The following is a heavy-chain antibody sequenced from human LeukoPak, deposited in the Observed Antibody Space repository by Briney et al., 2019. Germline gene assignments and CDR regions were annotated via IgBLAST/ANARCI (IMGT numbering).Heavy chain of an antibody. CDR1: GFTFSTYG. V-gene: IGHV3-30*02. CDR2: IRSDGINK. D-gene: IGHD3-22*01. J-gene: IGHJ4*02. CDR3: ARVGRYYDSSGYSYFDY. Sequence: GGSLRLSCAASGFTFSTYGMHWVRQAPGKGLEWVAFIRSDGINKYYADSVKGRFTISRDNSKNTLDLQMNSLRAEDTAVYYCARVGRYYDSSGYSYFDYWGQGTLVTVSS.